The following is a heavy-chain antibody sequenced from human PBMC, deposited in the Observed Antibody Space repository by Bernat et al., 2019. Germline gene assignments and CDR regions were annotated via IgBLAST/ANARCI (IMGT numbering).Heavy chain of an antibody. J-gene: IGHJ6*02. Sequence: QVQLVESGGGVVQPGRSLRLSCAASGFTFSSYAMHWVRQAPGKGLEWVAVISYDGSNKYYADSVKGRFTISRDNSKNTLYLQMNSLRAEDTAVYYCARDGRGVRGVMGYYGMDVWGQGTTVTVSS. D-gene: IGHD3-10*01. CDR2: ISYDGSNK. V-gene: IGHV3-30-3*01. CDR3: ARDGRGVRGVMGYYGMDV. CDR1: GFTFSSYA.